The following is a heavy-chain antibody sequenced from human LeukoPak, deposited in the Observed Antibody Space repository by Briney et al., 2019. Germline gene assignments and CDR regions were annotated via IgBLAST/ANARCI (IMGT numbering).Heavy chain of an antibody. Sequence: SETLSLTCTVSGGSFSSTSHYWGWIRQPPGKGLEWIGSIYYTGITYYNPSLKSRATISVDTSKNQFSLKLSSVTAADTAVYYCARQRYFDWLLDWFDPWGQGTLVTVS. V-gene: IGHV4-39*01. CDR1: GGSFSSTSHY. CDR3: ARQRYFDWLLDWFDP. CDR2: IYYTGIT. D-gene: IGHD3-9*01. J-gene: IGHJ5*02.